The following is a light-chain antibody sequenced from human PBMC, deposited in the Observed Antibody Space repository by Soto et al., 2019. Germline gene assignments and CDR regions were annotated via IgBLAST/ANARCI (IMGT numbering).Light chain of an antibody. V-gene: IGLV2-14*03. J-gene: IGLJ1*01. Sequence: QSALTQPASVSGSPGQSITISCTGTSSDVAAYNYVSWFQHHAGKAPKLMLYDVNNRPSGVSNRFSGSKSGNTASLTISGLQVEDEADYYCSSYTTSNTPLYVFGTGTKVTV. CDR2: DVN. CDR1: SSDVAAYNY. CDR3: SSYTTSNTPLYV.